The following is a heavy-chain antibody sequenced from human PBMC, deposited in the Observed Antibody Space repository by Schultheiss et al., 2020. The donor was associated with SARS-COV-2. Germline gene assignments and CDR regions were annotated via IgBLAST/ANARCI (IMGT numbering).Heavy chain of an antibody. CDR3: ARIVPGSYFDY. CDR2: IYYSGST. J-gene: IGHJ4*02. Sequence: SETLSLTCTVSGGSISSYYWSWIRQPPGKGLEWIGYIYYSGSTNYNPSLKSRVTISVDTSTNQFSLRLSSVTAADTAVYYCARIVPGSYFDYWGQGTLVTVSS. V-gene: IGHV4-59*12. D-gene: IGHD2-2*01. CDR1: GGSISSYY.